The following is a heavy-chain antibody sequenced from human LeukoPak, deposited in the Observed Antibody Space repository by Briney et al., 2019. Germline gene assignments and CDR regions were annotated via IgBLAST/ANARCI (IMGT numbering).Heavy chain of an antibody. D-gene: IGHD6-19*01. CDR3: ARSIRLSTRIAVAAY. J-gene: IGHJ4*02. Sequence: AASVKVSCKASGYTFTGYYMHWVRQAPGQGLEWMGWINPNSGGTNYAQKFQGRVAMTRDTSISTAYMELSRLRSDDTAVYYCARSIRLSTRIAVAAYWGQGTLVTVSS. V-gene: IGHV1-2*02. CDR1: GYTFTGYY. CDR2: INPNSGGT.